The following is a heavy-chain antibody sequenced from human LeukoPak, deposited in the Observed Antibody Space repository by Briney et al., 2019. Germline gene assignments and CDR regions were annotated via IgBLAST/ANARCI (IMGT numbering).Heavy chain of an antibody. Sequence: GGSLSLSCSASGFTFSNYWMSWVRQAPGKGLEWVANIKQNEREKYYVDSVKGRFTISRDNAKSSLSLQMNSLRAEDTAVYYCARALDSSSSRYQAFEEWGQGTLVTGSS. J-gene: IGHJ4*02. CDR2: IKQNEREK. CDR3: ARALDSSSSRYQAFEE. D-gene: IGHD2-2*01. V-gene: IGHV3-7*01. CDR1: GFTFSNYW.